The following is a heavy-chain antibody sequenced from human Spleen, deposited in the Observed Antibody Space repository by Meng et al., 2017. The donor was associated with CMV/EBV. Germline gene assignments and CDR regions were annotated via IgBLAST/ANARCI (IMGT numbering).Heavy chain of an antibody. Sequence: GESLKISCAASGFTFSSYEMNWVRQAPGKGQEWVSYISSSGDTTHFADSVKGRFTISRDNSRNLLYLQMSSLTDEDTAVYYCARPYSSSWTYFEYWGQGTLVTVSS. V-gene: IGHV3-48*03. J-gene: IGHJ4*02. CDR3: ARPYSSSWTYFEY. CDR1: GFTFSSYE. CDR2: ISSSGDTT. D-gene: IGHD6-13*01.